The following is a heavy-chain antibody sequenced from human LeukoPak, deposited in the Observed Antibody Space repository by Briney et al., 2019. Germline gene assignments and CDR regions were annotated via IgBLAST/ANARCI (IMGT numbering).Heavy chain of an antibody. J-gene: IGHJ4*02. CDR1: GFTFSSYS. CDR2: ISSSSSYI. V-gene: IGHV3-21*01. CDR3: ARDYSSILGYDRSWYQDY. Sequence: PGGSLRLSCAASGFTFSSYSMNWVHQAPGKGLEWVSSISSSSSYIYYADSVKGRFTISRDNAKNSLYLQMNSLRLEDAAVYYCARDYSSILGYDRSWYQDYWGQGTLVTVSS. D-gene: IGHD6-13*01.